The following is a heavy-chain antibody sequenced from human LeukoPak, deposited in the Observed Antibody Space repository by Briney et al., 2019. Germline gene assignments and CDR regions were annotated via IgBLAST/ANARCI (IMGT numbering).Heavy chain of an antibody. D-gene: IGHD6-19*01. Sequence: GRSLRLSCAASGFTFSSYAMHWVRQAPGKGLEWVAVISYDGSNKYYADSVKGRFTISRDNSKNTLYLQMNSLRAEDTAVYYCARDRDHSGCPDYWGQRTLVTVSS. CDR3: ARDRDHSGCPDY. V-gene: IGHV3-30-3*01. CDR2: ISYDGSNK. CDR1: GFTFSSYA. J-gene: IGHJ4*02.